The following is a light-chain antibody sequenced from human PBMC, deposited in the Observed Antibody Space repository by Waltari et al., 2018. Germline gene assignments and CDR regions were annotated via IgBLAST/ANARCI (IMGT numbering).Light chain of an antibody. V-gene: IGKV1-39*01. CDR3: QQSYSTPPVT. J-gene: IGKJ4*01. CDR2: AAS. CDR1: QSISSY. Sequence: DIQMTQSPSSLSASVGDRVTITCRASQSISSYLNWYQQKPGKAPKLLIYAASSLQSGVPSRFSGSGSGTDFTLTISSLQPEDVATYDCQQSYSTPPVTFGGGTKVEIK.